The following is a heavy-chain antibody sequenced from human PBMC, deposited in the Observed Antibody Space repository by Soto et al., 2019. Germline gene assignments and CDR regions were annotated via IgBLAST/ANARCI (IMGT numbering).Heavy chain of an antibody. J-gene: IGHJ4*02. CDR1: GFTFSSYG. V-gene: IGHV3-33*01. CDR3: ARDSEPQPALGY. D-gene: IGHD6-13*01. CDR2: IWYDGSNK. Sequence: QVQLVESGGGVVQPGRSLRLSCAASGFTFSSYGMHWVRQAPGKGLEWVAVIWYDGSNKYYADSVKGRFTISRDNSKNTLYLQMNSLRAEDTAVYYCARDSEPQPALGYWGQGTLVTVSS.